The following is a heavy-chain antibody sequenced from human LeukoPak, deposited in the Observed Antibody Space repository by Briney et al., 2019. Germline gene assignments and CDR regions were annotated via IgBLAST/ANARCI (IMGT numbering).Heavy chain of an antibody. Sequence: SETLSLTCTVSGGSLSNLPWSWIRQPPGKGLERIGYNSYTGGTIYNPSLKSRVTVSLETSKNQFSLKLNSVTAADTAVYYCARHDPITLYAFDSWGQGTMVTVSS. J-gene: IGHJ3*02. CDR2: NSYTGGT. V-gene: IGHV4-59*08. CDR1: GGSLSNLP. D-gene: IGHD3-16*01. CDR3: ARHDPITLYAFDS.